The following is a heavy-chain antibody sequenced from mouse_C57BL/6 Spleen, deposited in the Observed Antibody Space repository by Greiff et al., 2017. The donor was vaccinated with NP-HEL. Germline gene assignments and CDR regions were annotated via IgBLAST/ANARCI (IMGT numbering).Heavy chain of an antibody. CDR3: ARVPYYYGSSPYWYFDV. CDR2: ISYSGST. J-gene: IGHJ1*03. V-gene: IGHV3-8*01. CDR1: GYSITSDY. D-gene: IGHD1-1*01. Sequence: EVQRVESGPGLAKPSQTLSLTCSVTGYSITSDYWNWIRKFPENNLEYMGYISYSGSTYYNPSLNSRISITRDTSKNQYYLQLNSVTTEDTATYYCARVPYYYGSSPYWYFDVWGTGTTVTVSS.